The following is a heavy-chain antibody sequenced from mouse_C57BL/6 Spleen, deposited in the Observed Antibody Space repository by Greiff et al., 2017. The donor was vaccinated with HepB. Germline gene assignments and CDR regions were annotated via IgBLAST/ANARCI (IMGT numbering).Heavy chain of an antibody. V-gene: IGHV5-12*01. CDR2: ISNGGGST. Sequence: EVQRVESGGGLVQPGGSLKLSCAASGFTFSDYYMYWVRQTPEKRLEWVAYISNGGGSTYYPDTVKGRFTISRDNAKNTLYLQMSRLKSEDTAMYYCARQGAYGSSDDWGQGTTLTVSS. J-gene: IGHJ2*01. CDR3: ARQGAYGSSDD. D-gene: IGHD1-1*01. CDR1: GFTFSDYY.